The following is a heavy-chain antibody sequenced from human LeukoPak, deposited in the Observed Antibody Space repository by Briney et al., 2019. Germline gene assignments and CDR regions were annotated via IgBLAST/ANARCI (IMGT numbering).Heavy chain of an antibody. CDR2: FDPEDGET. CDR3: ATASPPEAYCGGDCAGDAFDI. Sequence: ASVKVSCKVSGYTLTELSMHWVRQAPGKGLEWMGGFDPEDGETIYAQKFQGRVTMTEDTSTDTAYVELSSLRSEDTAVYYCATASPPEAYCGGDCAGDAFDIWGQGTMVTVSS. CDR1: GYTLTELS. D-gene: IGHD2-21*01. V-gene: IGHV1-24*01. J-gene: IGHJ3*02.